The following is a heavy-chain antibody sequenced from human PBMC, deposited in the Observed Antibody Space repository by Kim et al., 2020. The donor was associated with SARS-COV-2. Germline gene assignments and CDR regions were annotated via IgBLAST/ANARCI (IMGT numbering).Heavy chain of an antibody. CDR3: ARVAVAGTDYYYYYGMDV. Sequence: SETLSLTCAVSGGSISSSNWWSWVRQPPGKGLEWIGEIYHSGSTNYNPSLKSRVTISVDKSKNQFSLKLSSVTAADTAVYYCARVAVAGTDYYYYYGMDVWGQGTTVTVSS. CDR2: IYHSGST. CDR1: GGSISSSNW. V-gene: IGHV4-4*02. J-gene: IGHJ6*02. D-gene: IGHD6-19*01.